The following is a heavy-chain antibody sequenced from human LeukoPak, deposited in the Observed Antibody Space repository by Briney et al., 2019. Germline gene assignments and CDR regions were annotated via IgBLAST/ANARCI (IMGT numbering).Heavy chain of an antibody. CDR3: ARDAHPYYYDSSGYYLNWFDP. V-gene: IGHV4-59*01. D-gene: IGHD3-22*01. CDR1: GGSISSYY. J-gene: IGHJ5*02. Sequence: SETLSLTCTVAGGSISSYYWSWIRQPPGKGLEWIGYIYYSGSTNYNPSLKSRVTISVDTSKNQFSLKLSSVTAADTAVYYCARDAHPYYYDSSGYYLNWFDPWGQGTLVTVSS. CDR2: IYYSGST.